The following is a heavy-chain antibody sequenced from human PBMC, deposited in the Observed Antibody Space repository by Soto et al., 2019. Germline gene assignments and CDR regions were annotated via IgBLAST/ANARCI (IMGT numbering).Heavy chain of an antibody. V-gene: IGHV3-9*01. CDR3: AKASDYIWGSNLDY. CDR2: ISWNSGSI. D-gene: IGHD3-16*02. Sequence: EVQLVESGGGWVQPGRSLRLSCAASGFTFDDYAMHWVRQAPGKGLEWVSGISWNSGSIGYADSVKGRFTISRDNAKNSLYLQMNSLRAEDTALYYCAKASDYIWGSNLDYCGQGTLVTVSS. J-gene: IGHJ4*02. CDR1: GFTFDDYA.